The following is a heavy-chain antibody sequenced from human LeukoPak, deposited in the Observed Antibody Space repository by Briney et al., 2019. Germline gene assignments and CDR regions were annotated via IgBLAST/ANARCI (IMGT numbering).Heavy chain of an antibody. D-gene: IGHD3-22*01. CDR1: GFTFSSYA. J-gene: IGHJ4*02. CDR3: AKGAIYYDSSGSFDY. Sequence: GRSLRLSCAASGFTFSSYAMSWVRQAPGKGLEWVSAISGSGGSTYYADSVKGRFTISRDNSKNTPYLQMNSLRAEDTAVYYCAKGAIYYDSSGSFDYWGQGTLVTVSS. CDR2: ISGSGGST. V-gene: IGHV3-23*01.